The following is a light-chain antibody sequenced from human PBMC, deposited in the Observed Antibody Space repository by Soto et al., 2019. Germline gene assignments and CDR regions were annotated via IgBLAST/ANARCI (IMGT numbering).Light chain of an antibody. Sequence: EIGFTQSPGTLSLSPGERATLSCRASQRISNSYLAWYQQKPGQAPRLLLYDASSRATGIPDRVSGSGSGTDFTLTISRLEPEDFAVYYCQQYDRPPFALGQGTKVDIK. CDR3: QQYDRPPFA. V-gene: IGKV3-20*01. CDR1: QRISNSY. J-gene: IGKJ2*01. CDR2: DAS.